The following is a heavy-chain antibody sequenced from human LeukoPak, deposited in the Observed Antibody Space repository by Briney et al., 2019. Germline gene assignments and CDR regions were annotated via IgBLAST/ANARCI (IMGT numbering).Heavy chain of an antibody. Sequence: ASVKVSCKVSGYTLTELSMHWVRQAPGKGLEWMGGFDPEDGETIYAQKFQGRVTMTEDTSTDTAYMELSSLRSEDTAVYYCATDASLRGSPRDYFDCWGQGTLVTVSS. CDR2: FDPEDGET. CDR1: GYTLTELS. CDR3: ATDASLRGSPRDYFDC. D-gene: IGHD2-15*01. J-gene: IGHJ4*02. V-gene: IGHV1-24*01.